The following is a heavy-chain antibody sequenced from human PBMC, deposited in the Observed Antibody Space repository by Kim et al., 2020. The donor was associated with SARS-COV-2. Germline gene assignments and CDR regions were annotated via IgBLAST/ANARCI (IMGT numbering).Heavy chain of an antibody. D-gene: IGHD3-10*01. CDR3: AREGSGSYNWLDP. V-gene: IGHV1-3*01. J-gene: IGHJ5*02. Sequence: RYSQDFQGRVTITRDTSASTSYMELSSLTSKDTAVYYCAREGSGSYNWLDPWGQGTLVTVSS.